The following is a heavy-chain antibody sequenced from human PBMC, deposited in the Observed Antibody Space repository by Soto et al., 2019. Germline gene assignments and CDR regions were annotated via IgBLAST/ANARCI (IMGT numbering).Heavy chain of an antibody. CDR3: ARDHWSLSSYRMKYYYDYYGMDV. CDR1: GYTFTSYG. V-gene: IGHV1-18*04. J-gene: IGHJ6*02. CDR2: ISAYNGNT. D-gene: IGHD6-6*01. Sequence: ASVKVSCKASGYTFTSYGSSWVRQAPGRGLEWMGWISAYNGNTNYAQKLQGRVTMTTDTSTSTAYMELRSLRSDDTAVYYCARDHWSLSSYRMKYYYDYYGMDVWGQGTTV.